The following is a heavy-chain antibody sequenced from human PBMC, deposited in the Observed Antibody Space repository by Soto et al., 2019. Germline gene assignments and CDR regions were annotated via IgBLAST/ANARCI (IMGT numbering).Heavy chain of an antibody. D-gene: IGHD2-2*01. J-gene: IGHJ6*02. V-gene: IGHV4-59*01. CDR3: ARXEYQLLPTYYYYYGMDV. CDR1: GGSITNYY. Sequence: SETLSLTCTISGGSITNYYWSWIRQPPGKGLEWIGYVYYSGSTNYNPSLKSRVTISVDTSKNQFSLKLSSVTAADTAVYYCARXEYQLLPTYYYYYGMDVWGQGTTVTVSS. CDR2: VYYSGST.